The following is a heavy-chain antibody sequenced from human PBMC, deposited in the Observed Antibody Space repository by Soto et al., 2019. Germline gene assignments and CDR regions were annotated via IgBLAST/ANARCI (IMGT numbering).Heavy chain of an antibody. V-gene: IGHV1-69*08. CDR3: ARDDHSDYTEDGFET. Sequence: QVQLVQSGAEVKTPGSSVKVSCTASGGTFSSDTGSWVRQAPGQGLEWMGRIIPMFDMSEYAAKFQGRATITADESATTVYMELSSLTSDDTAMYFCARDDHSDYTEDGFETWGQGTVVTVSS. D-gene: IGHD4-17*01. CDR1: GGTFSSDT. J-gene: IGHJ3*02. CDR2: IIPMFDMS.